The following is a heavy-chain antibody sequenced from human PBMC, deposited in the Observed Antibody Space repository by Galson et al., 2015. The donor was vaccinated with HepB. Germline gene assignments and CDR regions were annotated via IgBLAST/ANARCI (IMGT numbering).Heavy chain of an antibody. V-gene: IGHV3-30*03. CDR2: ISYDGSNK. CDR3: ARGGGSDWFDP. CDR1: GFTFTMFG. J-gene: IGHJ5*02. Sequence: SLRLSCAASGFTFTMFGMHWVRQAPGKGLEWVAVISYDGSNKYYADSVKGRFTISRDNSKNTLHLQMNSLTTEDTALYFCARGGGSDWFDPWGQGTLVTVSS. D-gene: IGHD2-15*01.